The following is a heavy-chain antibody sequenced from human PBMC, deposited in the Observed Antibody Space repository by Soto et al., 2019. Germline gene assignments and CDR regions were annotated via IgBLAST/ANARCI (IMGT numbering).Heavy chain of an antibody. J-gene: IGHJ4*02. Sequence: ASVKVSCKASGYTFTGYYMNWVRQAPGQGLEWMGWINPNSGGTNYAQKFQGWVTMTRDTSISTAYMELSRLRSDDTAVYYCARSSLGVNGYVWGSYRYTPKYYFDYWGQGTLVTVSS. CDR1: GYTFTGYY. V-gene: IGHV1-2*04. CDR3: ARSSLGVNGYVWGSYRYTPKYYFDY. CDR2: INPNSGGT. D-gene: IGHD3-16*02.